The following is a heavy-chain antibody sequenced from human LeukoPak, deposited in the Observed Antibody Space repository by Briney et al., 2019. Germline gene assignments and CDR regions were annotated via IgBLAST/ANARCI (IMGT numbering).Heavy chain of an antibody. V-gene: IGHV3-74*01. Sequence: GGSLRVSCAASGFTFSSYWMHWVRQAPGNGLVWVSRINSDGSSTSYADSVKGRFTISRDNAKNTLYLQMNSLRAEDTAVYYCARGPDYRDDECYFDYWGQGTLVTVSS. CDR2: INSDGSST. CDR1: GFTFSSYW. D-gene: IGHD4-17*01. CDR3: ARGPDYRDDECYFDY. J-gene: IGHJ4*02.